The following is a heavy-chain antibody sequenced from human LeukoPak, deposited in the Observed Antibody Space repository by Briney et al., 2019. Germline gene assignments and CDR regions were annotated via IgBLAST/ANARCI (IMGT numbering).Heavy chain of an antibody. CDR1: GFTFSSYS. Sequence: PGGSLRLSCAASGFTFSSYSMNWVRQAPGKGLEWVSSISSSSSYIYYADSAKGRFTISRDNAKNSLYLQMNSLRAEDTAVYYCARGWFGELPIDYWGQGTLVTVSS. D-gene: IGHD3-10*01. CDR2: ISSSSSYI. J-gene: IGHJ4*02. V-gene: IGHV3-21*01. CDR3: ARGWFGELPIDY.